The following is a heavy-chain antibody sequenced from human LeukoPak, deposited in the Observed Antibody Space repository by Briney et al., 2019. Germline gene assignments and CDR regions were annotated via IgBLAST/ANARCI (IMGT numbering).Heavy chain of an antibody. CDR3: AKSTPWDGHDPEGHYFDY. D-gene: IGHD5-12*01. CDR2: ISGSGGDT. Sequence: GGSLRPSCAASGFTFSSYAINWVRQAPGNGLERVSAISGSGGDTYYADSVKGRFAISRDNSRDTLYLQMNSLRAEDTAIYSCAKSTPWDGHDPEGHYFDYWGRGTLVTDSS. J-gene: IGHJ4*02. V-gene: IGHV3-23*01. CDR1: GFTFSSYA.